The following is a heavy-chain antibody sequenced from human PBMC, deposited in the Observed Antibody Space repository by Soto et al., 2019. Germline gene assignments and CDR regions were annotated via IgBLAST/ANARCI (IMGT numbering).Heavy chain of an antibody. CDR1: GGSISSYY. V-gene: IGHV4-59*08. CDR3: ARNHYDYGDYVLYYGMDV. CDR2: IYYSGST. Sequence: SETLSLTCTVSGGSISSYYWSWIRQPPGKGLEWIGYIYYSGSTNYNPSLKSRVTISVDTSKNQFSLKLSSVTAADTAVYYCARNHYDYGDYVLYYGMDVWGQGTTVTVSS. D-gene: IGHD4-17*01. J-gene: IGHJ6*02.